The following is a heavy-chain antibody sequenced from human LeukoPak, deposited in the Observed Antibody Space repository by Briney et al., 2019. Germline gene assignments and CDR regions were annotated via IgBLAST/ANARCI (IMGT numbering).Heavy chain of an antibody. J-gene: IGHJ4*02. CDR3: ASSAGVVATSSYYYFDY. Sequence: ASVKVSCKASGYTFTSYDINWVRQATGQGLEWMGWMNPNSGNTGYAQKFQGRVTMTRNTSISTAYMELSSLRSEDTAVYYCASSAGVVATSSYYYFDYWGQGTLVTVSS. CDR1: GYTFTSYD. CDR2: MNPNSGNT. D-gene: IGHD5-12*01. V-gene: IGHV1-8*01.